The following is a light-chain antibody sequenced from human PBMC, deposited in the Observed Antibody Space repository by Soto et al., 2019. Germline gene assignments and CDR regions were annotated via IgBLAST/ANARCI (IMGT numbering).Light chain of an antibody. CDR1: QTILYTSINKNS. V-gene: IGKV4-1*01. Sequence: DIVMTQSPDSLAVSLGERATINCRSSQTILYTSINKNSLAWYQQKPGQPPTLLIYWASTRESGVPDRFSGSGSGTDFTLTISSLQAEDVAVYYCQQYNNWPWTFGQGTKVEIK. CDR3: QQYNNWPWT. CDR2: WAS. J-gene: IGKJ1*01.